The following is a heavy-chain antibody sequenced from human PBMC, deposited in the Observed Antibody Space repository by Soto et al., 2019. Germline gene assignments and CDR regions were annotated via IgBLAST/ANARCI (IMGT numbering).Heavy chain of an antibody. D-gene: IGHD1-20*01. CDR2: IYYSEIT. CDR3: ARYKSNYYYGMDV. V-gene: IGHV4-59*01. CDR1: GGSISSYY. Sequence: PSETLSLTCTVSGGSISSYYWSWIRQPPGKGLEWIGYIYYSEITNYNPSLKSRVIISVDTSKNQFFLKLSSVTAADTAVYYCARYKSNYYYGMDVWGQGTTVTVSS. J-gene: IGHJ6*02.